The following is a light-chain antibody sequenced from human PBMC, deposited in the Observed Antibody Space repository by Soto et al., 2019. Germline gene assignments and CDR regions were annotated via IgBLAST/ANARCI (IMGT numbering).Light chain of an antibody. J-gene: IGLJ1*01. V-gene: IGLV1-47*01. Sequence: QSVLAQPPSASGTPGQTVTISCTGSNSNIGSNYVYWYQQFPGTAPKLVVYKSKERPSGVPDRFSGSKSGTSASLAISGLLFDDDADYYCGAWDDSLNAHVFGIGTKVTVL. CDR1: NSNIGSNY. CDR3: GAWDDSLNAHV. CDR2: KSK.